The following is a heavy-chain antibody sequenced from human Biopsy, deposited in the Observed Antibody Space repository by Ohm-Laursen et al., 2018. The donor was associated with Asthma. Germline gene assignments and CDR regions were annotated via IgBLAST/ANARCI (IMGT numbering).Heavy chain of an antibody. D-gene: IGHD1-26*01. CDR2: IHYSGST. V-gene: IGHV4-59*01. J-gene: IGHJ4*02. CDR1: GVSIRSYY. Sequence: TLSLTCTVSGVSIRSYYWTRIRQPPGKGLEWIGNIHYSGSTYSNPSLKSRVAISVDTSKNQFSLKLSSVTAADTAVYYCARGSSGGSYYTSLGYWGQGSLVTVSS. CDR3: ARGSSGGSYYTSLGY.